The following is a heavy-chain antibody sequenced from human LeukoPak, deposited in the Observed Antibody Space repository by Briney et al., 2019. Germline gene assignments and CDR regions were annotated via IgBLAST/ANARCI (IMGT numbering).Heavy chain of an antibody. Sequence: GGSLRLSCAASGFTFSSCAMSWVRQAPGKGLEWVSTINDSGNSLYYADSVEGRFTISRDNSKNTLYLQMNSLRAGDTAVYYCAKDPIFSGSYGVFDSWGQGTLVTVSS. CDR3: AKDPIFSGSYGVFDS. CDR2: INDSGNSL. J-gene: IGHJ4*02. V-gene: IGHV3-23*05. D-gene: IGHD1-26*01. CDR1: GFTFSSCA.